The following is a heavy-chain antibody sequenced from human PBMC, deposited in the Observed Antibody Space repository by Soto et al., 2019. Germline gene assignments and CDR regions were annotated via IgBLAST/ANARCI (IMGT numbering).Heavy chain of an antibody. D-gene: IGHD6-13*01. CDR3: ARQRGFMRAAAGKVGNWFDP. V-gene: IGHV4-59*08. Sequence: SETLSLTCTVSGGSISSYYWSWIRQPPGKGLEWIGFIYYSGSTNYNPSLKSRVTISVDTSKNQFSLKLSSVTAADTAVYYFARQRGFMRAAAGKVGNWFDPWGQGTLVTVSS. CDR2: IYYSGST. J-gene: IGHJ5*02. CDR1: GGSISSYY.